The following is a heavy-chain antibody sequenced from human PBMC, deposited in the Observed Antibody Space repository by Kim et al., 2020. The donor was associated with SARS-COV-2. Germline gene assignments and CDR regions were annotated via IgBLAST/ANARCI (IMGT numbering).Heavy chain of an antibody. J-gene: IGHJ6*02. Sequence: SGKGRFTISRDNSKNTLYLKMNSLRAEDTAVYYCAKALGVRGIYYDGMDVWGQGTTVTVSS. CDR3: AKALGVRGIYYDGMDV. D-gene: IGHD3-10*01. V-gene: IGHV3-30*02.